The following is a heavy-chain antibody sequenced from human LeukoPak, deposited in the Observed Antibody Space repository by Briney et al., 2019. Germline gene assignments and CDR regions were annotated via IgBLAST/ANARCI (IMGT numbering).Heavy chain of an antibody. V-gene: IGHV1-46*01. Sequence: ASVKVSCKASGDTFTSHYMHWVRQAPGQGFEWMGIINPSGGSTSSAQKFQGRVTMTRDMSTSTVYMDLSSLRSEDTAAYYCARGRHYYESSDYYYEGDGFDIWGQGTMVTVSS. D-gene: IGHD3-22*01. CDR2: INPSGGST. CDR3: ARGRHYYESSDYYYEGDGFDI. J-gene: IGHJ3*02. CDR1: GDTFTSHY.